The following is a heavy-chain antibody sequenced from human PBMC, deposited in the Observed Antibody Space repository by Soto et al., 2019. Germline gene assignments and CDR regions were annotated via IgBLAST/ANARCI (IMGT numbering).Heavy chain of an antibody. CDR3: ARGRYGDY. D-gene: IGHD1-1*01. CDR2: ISAHNGNT. Sequence: QVHLVQSGAEVKKPGASVKVSCKASGYTFTSYGITWVRQAPGQGLEWMGWISAHNGNTDYAQKLQGRVIVTRDTSTSTAYMELRSLRSADTAVYYCARGRYGDYCGQGALVAVSS. V-gene: IGHV1-18*01. CDR1: GYTFTSYG. J-gene: IGHJ4*02.